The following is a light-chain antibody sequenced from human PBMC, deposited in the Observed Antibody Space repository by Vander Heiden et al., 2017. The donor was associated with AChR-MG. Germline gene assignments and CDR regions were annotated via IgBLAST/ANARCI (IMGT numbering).Light chain of an antibody. Sequence: EIVMTQSPATLSVSPGERATLSCRASQSVSSNLAWYQQKPGQAPRLLIYGASTRATGIPARFSGSGSGTEFTLTISSLQSEDLAVYYCQQYNNWPPWTFDQGTKVEIK. V-gene: IGKV3-15*01. CDR3: QQYNNWPPWT. CDR1: QSVSSN. CDR2: GAS. J-gene: IGKJ1*01.